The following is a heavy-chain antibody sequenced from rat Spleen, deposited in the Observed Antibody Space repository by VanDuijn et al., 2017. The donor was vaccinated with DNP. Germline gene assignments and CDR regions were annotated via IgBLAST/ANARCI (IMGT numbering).Heavy chain of an antibody. Sequence: EVQLVETGGGLVQPGRSLKLSCVASGFTFSSYWMYWIRQAPGKGLEWVASINTDGGRTYYPDSVKGRFTISRDNARSTLFLQMDSLRSEDTATYYCARQTPEFGFNPDWYLDFWGPGTMVTVSS. J-gene: IGHJ1*01. CDR3: ARQTPEFGFNPDWYLDF. CDR2: INTDGGRT. D-gene: IGHD1-3*01. V-gene: IGHV5-58*01. CDR1: GFTFSSYW.